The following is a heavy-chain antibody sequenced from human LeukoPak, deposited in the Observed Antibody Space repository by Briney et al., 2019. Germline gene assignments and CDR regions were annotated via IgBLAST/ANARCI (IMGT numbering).Heavy chain of an antibody. V-gene: IGHV3-23*03. J-gene: IGHJ4*02. CDR1: GFTFGDHA. CDR2: IYSGGDT. CDR3: ATRDRNNGVDY. D-gene: IGHD2-8*01. Sequence: PGRSLRLSCTASGFTFGDHAMSWGRQAPGKGLEWVSIIYSGGDTFYVDSVKGRFTISRDKSKNTVYLQMNSLRAEDTAVYYCATRDRNNGVDYWGQGTQVTVSS.